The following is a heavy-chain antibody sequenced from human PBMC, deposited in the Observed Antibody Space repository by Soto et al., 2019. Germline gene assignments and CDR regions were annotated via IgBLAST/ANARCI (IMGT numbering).Heavy chain of an antibody. CDR2: IIPIFGTA. CDR3: ARGVGCSTSCYRPYYYGMDV. Sequence: QVQLVQSGAEVKKPGSSVKVSCKASGGTFSSYAISWVRQAPGQGLEWMGGIIPIFGTANYAQKCQGRVTITADESTSTAYMELSSLRSEDTAVYYCARGVGCSTSCYRPYYYGMDVWGQGTTVPVSS. V-gene: IGHV1-69*01. CDR1: GGTFSSYA. J-gene: IGHJ6*02. D-gene: IGHD2-2*02.